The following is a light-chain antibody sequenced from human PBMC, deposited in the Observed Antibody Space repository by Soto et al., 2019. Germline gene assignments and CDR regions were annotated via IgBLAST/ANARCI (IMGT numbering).Light chain of an antibody. V-gene: IGKV3-20*01. J-gene: IGKJ5*01. Sequence: EIVLTQSPGTLSLSPGERATLSCRASQSVSSSYLAWYQQKPGQTPRLLIYGASTRATGIPARFSGSGSGTDFTLTISRLEPEDFAVYYCQQYGSSPLITFGQGTRLEI. CDR1: QSVSSSY. CDR3: QQYGSSPLIT. CDR2: GAS.